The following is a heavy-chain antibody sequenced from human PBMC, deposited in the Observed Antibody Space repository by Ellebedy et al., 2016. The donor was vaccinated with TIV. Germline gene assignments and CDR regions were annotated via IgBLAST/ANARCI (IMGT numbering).Heavy chain of an antibody. V-gene: IGHV3-30*04. Sequence: PGGSLRLSCAASGFTFSTYVMHWVRQAPGKGLEWVAAISYDGSNEYYADSVKGRFTISRDNSKNTLYMQMNSLRVEDTAVYYCAREYSVGWGLGTLVTVSS. D-gene: IGHD5/OR15-5a*01. J-gene: IGHJ4*02. CDR3: AREYSVG. CDR1: GFTFSTYV. CDR2: ISYDGSNE.